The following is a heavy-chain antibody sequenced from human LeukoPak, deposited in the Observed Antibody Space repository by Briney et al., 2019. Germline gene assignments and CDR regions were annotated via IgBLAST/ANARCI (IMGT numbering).Heavy chain of an antibody. V-gene: IGHV3-23*01. CDR1: GFTFSSFA. CDR3: AKRGESCSSTNCLKYCFDY. Sequence: GGSLRLSCAASGFTFSSFAMSWVRQAPGKGLEWVSAICSGGVDTYYADSVKGRFTISRDNSKNTLYLQMNSLRAEDTAVYYCAKRGESCSSTNCLKYCFDYWGQGTLVTVSS. J-gene: IGHJ4*02. CDR2: ICSGGVDT. D-gene: IGHD2-2*01.